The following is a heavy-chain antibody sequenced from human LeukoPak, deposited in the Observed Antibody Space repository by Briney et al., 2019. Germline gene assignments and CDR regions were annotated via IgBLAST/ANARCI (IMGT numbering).Heavy chain of an antibody. CDR1: GFTFSNHW. D-gene: IGHD5-18*01. J-gene: IGHJ4*02. CDR3: ARGGSDTAMAHDY. V-gene: IGHV3-74*01. Sequence: GGSLRLSCAASGFTFSNHWMHWVRQAPGKGLMWVSRINRDGSRTDYADSVKGRFTISRDDAKNTLYLQVNSLRAEDTAVYFCARGGSDTAMAHDYWGQGTLVTVSS. CDR2: INRDGSRT.